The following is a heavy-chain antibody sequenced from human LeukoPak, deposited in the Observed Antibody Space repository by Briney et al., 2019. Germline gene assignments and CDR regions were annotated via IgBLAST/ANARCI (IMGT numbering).Heavy chain of an antibody. J-gene: IGHJ4*02. Sequence: PGGSLRLSCAASGFTFSSYGMSWVRQAPGKGLEWVSAISGSGGSTYYADSVKGRFTISRDNSKNTLYLQMNSLRAEDTAVYYCAKDEGGTYYYGSGSYYLGRRHFDYWGQGTLVTVSS. CDR3: AKDEGGTYYYGSGSYYLGRRHFDY. V-gene: IGHV3-23*01. CDR2: ISGSGGST. CDR1: GFTFSSYG. D-gene: IGHD3-10*01.